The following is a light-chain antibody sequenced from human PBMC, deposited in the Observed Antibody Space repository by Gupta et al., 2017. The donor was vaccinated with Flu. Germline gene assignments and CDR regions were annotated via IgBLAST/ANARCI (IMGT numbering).Light chain of an antibody. Sequence: QSALTQPASVSGSPGPSLTISCTGTSSDVETYNHVSWYQQHTGRAPKLLIYEVSKRPSGVSHTFSGSNAGITASLTIAGLQAEDEADDYCCEDAGIATFVVFGGGTKLTVL. CDR2: EVS. J-gene: IGLJ2*01. CDR1: SSDVETYNH. V-gene: IGLV2-23*02. CDR3: CEDAGIATFVV.